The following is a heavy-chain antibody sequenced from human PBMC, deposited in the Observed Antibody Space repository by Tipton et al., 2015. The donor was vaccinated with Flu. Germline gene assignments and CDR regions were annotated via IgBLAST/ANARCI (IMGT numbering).Heavy chain of an antibody. V-gene: IGHV5-51*01. CDR3: ARHGGGHCSSTTCYDDAFDV. CDR1: GYSFTNYW. D-gene: IGHD2-2*01. Sequence: QSGAEVKKPGESLRISCEGSGYSFTNYWIGWVRQMPGKGLEWMGIIYPDDSDVRYSPSFLGQVTISADKSISTAYLQWSSLKASDTAMYYCARHGGGHCSSTTCYDDAFDVWGRGTLVTVSS. CDR2: IYPDDSDV. J-gene: IGHJ3*01.